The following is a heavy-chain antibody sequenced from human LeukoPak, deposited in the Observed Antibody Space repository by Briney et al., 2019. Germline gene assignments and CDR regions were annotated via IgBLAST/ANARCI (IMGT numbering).Heavy chain of an antibody. J-gene: IGHJ4*02. CDR3: ARLTGYYYDSSGY. Sequence: SETLSLTCAVYGGSFSGYYWSWIRQPPGKGLEWIGEINHSGSTNYNPSLKSRVTISVDTSKNQFSLKLSSVTAADTAVYYCARLTGYYYDSSGYWGQGTLVTVSS. CDR2: INHSGST. V-gene: IGHV4-34*01. D-gene: IGHD3-22*01. CDR1: GGSFSGYY.